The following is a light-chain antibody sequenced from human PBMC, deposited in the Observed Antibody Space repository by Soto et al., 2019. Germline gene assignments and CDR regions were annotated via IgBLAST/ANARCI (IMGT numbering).Light chain of an antibody. Sequence: QSALAQPASVSGSPGQAITISCTGTKSDVGSSNYVSWYQHHPGKAPQLIIFDVSDRPSGVSPRFSGSKSGNTASLIISGLLAEDEAYYYCSSYTRSNSGVFGGGTKLTVL. CDR3: SSYTRSNSGV. CDR2: DVS. CDR1: KSDVGSSNY. J-gene: IGLJ3*02. V-gene: IGLV2-14*03.